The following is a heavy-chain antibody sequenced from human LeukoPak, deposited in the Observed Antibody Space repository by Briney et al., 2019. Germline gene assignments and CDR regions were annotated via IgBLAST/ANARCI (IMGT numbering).Heavy chain of an antibody. CDR2: ISYDGSNK. D-gene: IGHD3-10*01. CDR1: GFTFSSYA. J-gene: IGHJ5*02. V-gene: IGHV3-30-3*01. CDR3: ARARDHLFGELLRNGRWVPLFDP. Sequence: GKSLRLSCAASGFTFSSYAMHWVRQAPGKGLEWVAVISYDGSNKYYADSVKGRFTISRDNSKNTLYLQMNSLRAEDTAVYYCARARDHLFGELLRNGRWVPLFDPWGQGTLVTVSS.